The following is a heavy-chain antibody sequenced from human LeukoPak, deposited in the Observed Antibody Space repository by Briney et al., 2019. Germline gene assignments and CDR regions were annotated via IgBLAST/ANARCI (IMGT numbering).Heavy chain of an antibody. CDR3: ARGDYGSSYYYYMDV. D-gene: IGHD3-10*01. V-gene: IGHV3-48*03. J-gene: IGHJ6*03. CDR2: ISSSGSTI. Sequence: GGSLRLSCTASGFTFGDYAMNWVRQAPGKGLEWVSYISSSGSTIYYADSVKGRFTISRDNAKNSLYLQMNSLRAEDTAVYYCARGDYGSSYYYYMDVWGKGTTVTISS. CDR1: GFTFGDYA.